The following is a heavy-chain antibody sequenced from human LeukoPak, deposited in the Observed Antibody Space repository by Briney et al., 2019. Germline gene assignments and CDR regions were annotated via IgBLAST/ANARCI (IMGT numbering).Heavy chain of an antibody. Sequence: GGSLRLSCAASGFTFGNYSMRWVRQAPGQGLEWVSSIRAAAVSTYYADSVKGRFTISRDNSKNTVFFQMNRLRDEGTVVYYCAEVVRGVPVTPFDYWGQGTLVTVSS. J-gene: IGHJ4*02. CDR3: AEVVRGVPVTPFDY. D-gene: IGHD3-10*01. CDR2: IRAAAVST. CDR1: GFTFGNYS. V-gene: IGHV3-23*01.